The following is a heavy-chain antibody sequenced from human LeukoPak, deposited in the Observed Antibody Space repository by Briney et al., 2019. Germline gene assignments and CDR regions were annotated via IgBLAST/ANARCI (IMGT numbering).Heavy chain of an antibody. CDR1: GFTLSDLY. Sequence: GGSLRLSCAASGFTLSDLYMTWIRQAPGKGLEWVAFIRYDGSNKYYADSVKGRFTISRDNSKNTLYLQMNSLRAEDTAVYYCAKDRVGTSHFEDYWGQGTLVTVSS. CDR3: AKDRVGTSHFEDY. D-gene: IGHD1-26*01. J-gene: IGHJ4*02. V-gene: IGHV3-30*02. CDR2: IRYDGSNK.